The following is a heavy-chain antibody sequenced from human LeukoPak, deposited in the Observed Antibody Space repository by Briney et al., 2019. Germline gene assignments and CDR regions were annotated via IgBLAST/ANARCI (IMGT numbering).Heavy chain of an antibody. CDR3: AKGVRSYGYSYGQPHFDY. J-gene: IGHJ4*02. V-gene: IGHV3-23*01. CDR2: ISGSGGST. Sequence: GGSLRLSCAASGFTFSSYAMSWVRQAPGKGLEWVSAISGSGGSTYYADSVKGRFTISRDNSKNTLYLQMNSLRAEDTAVYYCAKGVRSYGYSYGQPHFDYWGQGTLVTVSS. CDR1: GFTFSSYA. D-gene: IGHD5-18*01.